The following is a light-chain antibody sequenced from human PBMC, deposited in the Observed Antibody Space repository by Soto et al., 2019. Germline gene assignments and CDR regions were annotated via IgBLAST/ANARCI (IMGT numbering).Light chain of an antibody. CDR1: QSVSSSY. CDR2: GAS. V-gene: IGKV3-20*01. J-gene: IGKJ1*01. CDR3: QQSGSSRT. Sequence: EIVFTQSPGAVSLTPGERATLSCRASQSVSSSYLAWYQQKPGQAPRLLIYGASSRATGIPDRFSGSGSGTDFTLTISRLEPDDFAVYYCQQSGSSRTSAQGTKVDIK.